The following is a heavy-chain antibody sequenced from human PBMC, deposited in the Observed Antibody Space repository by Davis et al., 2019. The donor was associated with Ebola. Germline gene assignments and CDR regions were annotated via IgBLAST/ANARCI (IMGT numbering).Heavy chain of an antibody. CDR1: GFIFRSYV. V-gene: IGHV3-21*01. CDR3: ARGGYYDSSGYSHAAFDI. Sequence: GESLKISCAASGFIFRSYVMSWVRQAPGKGLEWVSSISSGSYYIYYADSLKGRFTISRDNAKNSLYLQVNSLRAEDTAVYHCARGGYYDSSGYSHAAFDIWGQGTMVTVSS. D-gene: IGHD3-22*01. CDR2: ISSGSYYI. J-gene: IGHJ3*02.